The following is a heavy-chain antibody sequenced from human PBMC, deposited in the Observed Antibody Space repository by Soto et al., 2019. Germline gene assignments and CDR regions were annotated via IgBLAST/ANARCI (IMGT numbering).Heavy chain of an antibody. CDR1: GGSISSYY. CDR3: AGGSSLCWECFHH. J-gene: IGHJ1*01. Sequence: QVQLQESGPGLVKPSETLSLTCNVSGGSISSYYWCWIRQPQGKGLEYIGHVYNSGSTIHSTSLKSRATISVDTAQNQFSLKLTSVTAADTAVYYCAGGSSLCWECFHHWGQGILITVSS. CDR2: VYNSGST. D-gene: IGHD2-2*01. V-gene: IGHV4-59*01.